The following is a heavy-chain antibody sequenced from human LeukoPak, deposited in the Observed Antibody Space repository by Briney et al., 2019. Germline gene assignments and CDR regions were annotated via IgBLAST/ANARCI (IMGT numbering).Heavy chain of an antibody. CDR1: GFTFSSYA. J-gene: IGHJ4*02. Sequence: GGSLRLSCAASGFTFSSYAMHWVRQAPGKGLEYVSAISSNGGSTYYANSVKGRFTISRDNSKNTLYLQMGSLRAEDMAVYYCASLSPSSSGGFDYWGQGTLVTVSS. D-gene: IGHD6-6*01. V-gene: IGHV3-64*01. CDR2: ISSNGGST. CDR3: ASLSPSSSGGFDY.